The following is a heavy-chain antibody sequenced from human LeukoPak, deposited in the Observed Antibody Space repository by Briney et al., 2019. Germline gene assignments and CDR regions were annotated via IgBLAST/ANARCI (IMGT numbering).Heavy chain of an antibody. J-gene: IGHJ4*02. D-gene: IGHD3-9*01. CDR2: ISYDGSDK. Sequence: GRSLRLSCAASGFNFSSYAIHWVRQAPGKGLEWVALISYDGSDKYYADSVKGRFTISRDNSRDTQYLQMNSLRAEDTALYYCARAKNFDWLLPHDYWGQGTPVTVAS. CDR3: ARAKNFDWLLPHDY. V-gene: IGHV3-30-3*01. CDR1: GFNFSSYA.